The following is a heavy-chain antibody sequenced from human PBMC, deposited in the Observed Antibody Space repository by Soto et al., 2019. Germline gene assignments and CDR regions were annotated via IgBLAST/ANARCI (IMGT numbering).Heavy chain of an antibody. CDR1: GGSFRSYA. CDR2: VIPMFGIP. D-gene: IGHD3-3*01. CDR3: ARAYDVRSGNYNGMDV. J-gene: IGHJ6*02. Sequence: QVQLVQSGAEVKKPGSSVRVSCKASGGSFRSYAISWVRQAAGQGLEWMGGVIPMFGIPNNAQKFQTRVTIGADEFTRTVYMDLRSLRSEDTAIYYCARAYDVRSGNYNGMDVWGQGTTVTVSS. V-gene: IGHV1-69*01.